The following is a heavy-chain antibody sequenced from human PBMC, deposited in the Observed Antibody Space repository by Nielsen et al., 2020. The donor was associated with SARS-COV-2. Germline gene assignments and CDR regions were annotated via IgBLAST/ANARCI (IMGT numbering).Heavy chain of an antibody. CDR2: ISYDGSNK. Sequence: GESLKISCAASGFTFSSYGMHWVRQAPGKGLEWVAVISYDGSNKYYADSVKGRFTISRDNSKNTLYLQMNSLRAEDTAVYYCARDQDGPDVWGQGTTVTVSS. CDR3: ARDQDGPDV. D-gene: IGHD4-17*01. J-gene: IGHJ6*02. V-gene: IGHV3-30*03. CDR1: GFTFSSYG.